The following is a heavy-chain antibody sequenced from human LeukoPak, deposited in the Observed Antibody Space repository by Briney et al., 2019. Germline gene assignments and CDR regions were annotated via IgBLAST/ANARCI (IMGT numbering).Heavy chain of an antibody. J-gene: IGHJ5*02. Sequence: PSETLSLTCAVYGVSFSGYYCSWIRQPPGKGLEWIGEINHSGSTNYNPSLKSRVTISVDTSKNQFSLKLSSVTAADTAVFYCARVYNSGFYNWFDPWGQGTLVTVSS. V-gene: IGHV4-34*01. D-gene: IGHD6-19*01. CDR2: INHSGST. CDR1: GVSFSGYY. CDR3: ARVYNSGFYNWFDP.